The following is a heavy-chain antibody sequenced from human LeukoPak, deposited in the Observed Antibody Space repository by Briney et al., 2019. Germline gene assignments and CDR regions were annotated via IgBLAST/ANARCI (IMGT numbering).Heavy chain of an antibody. V-gene: IGHV3-66*01. CDR1: GFTFSSYA. CDR2: IYSGGST. J-gene: IGHJ4*02. CDR3: ARVGRRMATIYDNY. Sequence: GSLRLSCAASGFTFSSYAMSWVRQAPGKGLEWVSVIYSGGSTYYADSVKGRFTISRDNSKNTLYLQMNSLRAEDTAVYYCARVGRRMATIYDNYWGQGTLVTVSS. D-gene: IGHD5-24*01.